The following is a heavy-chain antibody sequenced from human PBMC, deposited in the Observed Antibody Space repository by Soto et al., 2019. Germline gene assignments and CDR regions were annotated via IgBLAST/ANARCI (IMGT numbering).Heavy chain of an antibody. CDR1: GGSISSGGYY. CDR2: IYYSGST. CDR3: ARGTRGYSYGYLFDY. Sequence: SETLSLTCTVSGGSISSGGYYWSWIRQHPGKGVEWIGYIYYSGSTYYNPSLKSRVTISVDTSKNQFSLKLSSVTAADTAVYYCARGTRGYSYGYLFDYWGQGTLVTVSS. D-gene: IGHD5-18*01. V-gene: IGHV4-31*03. J-gene: IGHJ4*02.